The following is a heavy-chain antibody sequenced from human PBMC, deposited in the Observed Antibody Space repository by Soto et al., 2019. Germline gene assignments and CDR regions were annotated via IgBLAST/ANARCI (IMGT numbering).Heavy chain of an antibody. CDR2: INAGNGNT. CDR1: GYAFTTYG. V-gene: IGHV1-3*05. Sequence: QVQLVQSGAEEKKPGASVKVSCKASGYAFTTYGIHWVRQAPGQRPEWMGWINAGNGNTTFSQNFLDRVTITRDTSANIAYMELSGLRSADTAVYYCARAEYSSVEAWGYYYYGMDVWGQGTTVTVSS. D-gene: IGHD6-19*01. CDR3: ARAEYSSVEAWGYYYYGMDV. J-gene: IGHJ6*02.